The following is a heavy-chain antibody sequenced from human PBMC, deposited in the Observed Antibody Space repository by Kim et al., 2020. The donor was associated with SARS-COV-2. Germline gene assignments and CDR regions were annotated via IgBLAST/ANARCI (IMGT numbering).Heavy chain of an antibody. D-gene: IGHD3-22*01. CDR3: ARDGRALDDSSGYQQYYYYYGMDV. J-gene: IGHJ6*02. CDR1: GGSISSYY. V-gene: IGHV4-59*01. CDR2: IYYSGST. Sequence: SETLSLTCTVSGGSISSYYWSWIRQPPGKGLEWIGYIYYSGSTNYNPSLKSRVTISVDTSKNQFSLKLSSVTAADTAVYYCARDGRALDDSSGYQQYYYYYGMDVWGQGTTVTVSS.